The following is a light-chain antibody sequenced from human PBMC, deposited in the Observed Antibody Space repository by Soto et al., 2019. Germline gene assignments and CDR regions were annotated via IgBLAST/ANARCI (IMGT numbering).Light chain of an antibody. V-gene: IGLV2-14*01. CDR2: EVT. CDR1: SGYIGSYNR. CDR3: SSYTNINTRACV. Sequence: QSALTQPASVSGSPGQSITISCTGTSGYIGSYNRVSWHQQHPGKAPKLIIYEVTDRPSGVSNRFSGSKSGNTASLTISGLQAEDEAEYYCSSYTNINTRACVFGTGTKLTVL. J-gene: IGLJ1*01.